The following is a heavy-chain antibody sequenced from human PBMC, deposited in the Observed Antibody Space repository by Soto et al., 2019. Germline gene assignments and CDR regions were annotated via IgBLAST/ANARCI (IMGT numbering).Heavy chain of an antibody. V-gene: IGHV3-23*01. CDR2: ISGSGGST. CDR3: AKEYRGRIWYYYGMDV. Sequence: VGSRRLSCAASGFSFGSYALSWVRQAPGKGLEWVSAISGSGGSTYYADSVKGRFTISRDNSKNTLYLQMNSLRAEDTAVYYCAKEYRGRIWYYYGMDVWGQGTTVTVSS. J-gene: IGHJ6*02. CDR1: GFSFGSYA. D-gene: IGHD5-12*01.